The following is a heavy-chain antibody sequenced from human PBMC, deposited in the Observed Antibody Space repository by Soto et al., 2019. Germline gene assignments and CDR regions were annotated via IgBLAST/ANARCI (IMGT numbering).Heavy chain of an antibody. D-gene: IGHD1-1*01. J-gene: IGHJ3*02. CDR2: MSHSGGT. Sequence: QVQLQQWGAGLLKPSETLSLTCAVYGGSVNSGNYYWSWIRQPPGKGLEWIGEMSHSGGTHFNPSLKSRVYISVDTSKTQFSLKMSSVTAADTALYYCARVERGTATTVVDAFDIWGPGTLVTVSS. V-gene: IGHV4-34*01. CDR3: ARVERGTATTVVDAFDI. CDR1: GGSVNSGNYY.